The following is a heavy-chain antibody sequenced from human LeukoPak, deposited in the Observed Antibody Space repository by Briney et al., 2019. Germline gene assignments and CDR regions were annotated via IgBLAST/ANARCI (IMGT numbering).Heavy chain of an antibody. CDR3: ARDSCSSTSCHIDY. CDR1: GFTFSSYS. V-gene: IGHV3-21*01. Sequence: GGSLRLSCAASGFTFSSYSMNWVRQAPGKGLEWVSSISSSSSYIYYADSVKGRFIISRDNAKNSLYLQMNSLRAEDTAVYYCARDSCSSTSCHIDYWGQGTLVTVSS. J-gene: IGHJ4*02. CDR2: ISSSSSYI. D-gene: IGHD2-2*01.